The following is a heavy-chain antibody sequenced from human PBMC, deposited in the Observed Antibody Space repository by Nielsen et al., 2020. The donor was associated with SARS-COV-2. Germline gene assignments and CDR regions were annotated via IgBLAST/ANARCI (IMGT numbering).Heavy chain of an antibody. Sequence: GESLKISCAASGFTFSSYAMSWVRQAPGKGLEWVSAISGSGGSTYYADSVKGRFTISRDNSKNTLYLQMNSLRAEDTAVYYCAKDSEWIQQYWGQGTLVTVSS. CDR3: AKDSEWIQQY. CDR2: ISGSGGST. D-gene: IGHD5-18*01. V-gene: IGHV3-23*01. CDR1: GFTFSSYA. J-gene: IGHJ4*02.